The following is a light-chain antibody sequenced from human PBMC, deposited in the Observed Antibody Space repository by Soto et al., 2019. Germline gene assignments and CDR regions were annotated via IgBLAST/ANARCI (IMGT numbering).Light chain of an antibody. CDR2: AAS. J-gene: IGKJ2*01. CDR3: QHYNDWVKT. Sequence: EIVMTQSPAILSVSPGERATLSCRASQSVSSDLAWYQQKPGQAPRLLIYAASTRATGIPARFSGSGSGTEFTLNISSLQSEDFALYYCQHYNDWVKTFGQGTKLEIK. V-gene: IGKV3-15*01. CDR1: QSVSSD.